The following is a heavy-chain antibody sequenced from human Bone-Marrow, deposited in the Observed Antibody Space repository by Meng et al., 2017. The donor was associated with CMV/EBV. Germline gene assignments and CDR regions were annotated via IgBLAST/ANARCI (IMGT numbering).Heavy chain of an antibody. V-gene: IGHV3-23*03. CDR1: GFTFRTYA. Sequence: GGSLKISCAASGFTFRTYAVAWVRQAPGKGLEWVSIIYDGNRGTNYADSVKGRFTISRDNSKDTLHLQMNSLRAEDTAIYYCTRTSGSYYFDYWGRGALVTVSS. CDR2: IYDGNRGT. D-gene: IGHD3-10*01. CDR3: TRTSGSYYFDY. J-gene: IGHJ4*02.